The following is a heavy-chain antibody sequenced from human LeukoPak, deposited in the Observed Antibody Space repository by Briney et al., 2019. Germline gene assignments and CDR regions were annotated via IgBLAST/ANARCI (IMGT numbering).Heavy chain of an antibody. CDR1: GFTFSSYG. D-gene: IGHD6-25*01. J-gene: IGHJ6*02. CDR2: ISYLGDDQ. V-gene: IGHV3-30*18. CDR3: AKDRSSGPHYYYGMDV. Sequence: GGSLRLSCAASGFTFSSYGMHWVRQAPGKGLEWVAVISYLGDDQFYAESVKGRFTLSRDNSNKKVFLQMNSLRGEDTAVYYCAKDRSSGPHYYYGMDVWGRGTTVIVSS.